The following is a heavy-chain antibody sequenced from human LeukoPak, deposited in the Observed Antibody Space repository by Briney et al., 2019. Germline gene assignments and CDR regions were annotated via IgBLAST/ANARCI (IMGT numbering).Heavy chain of an antibody. Sequence: QPGGSLRLSCAVSGFTFSSYWMNWVRQAPGKGLEWVASIRQDGGEKSCVDSVKGRFTCSRDNTKNSLYLQMSSLRAEDTAVYYCARDGTAAGLYFDLWGQGTLVTVS. CDR2: IRQDGGEK. CDR1: GFTFSSYW. J-gene: IGHJ4*01. D-gene: IGHD6-13*01. V-gene: IGHV3-7*01. CDR3: ARDGTAAGLYFDL.